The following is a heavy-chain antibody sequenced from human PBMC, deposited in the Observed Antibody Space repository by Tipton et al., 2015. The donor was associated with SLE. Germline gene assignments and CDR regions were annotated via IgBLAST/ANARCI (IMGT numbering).Heavy chain of an antibody. CDR3: ARINVPTAMDFYYYYMDV. D-gene: IGHD2-2*01. CDR1: GYSISSGYY. CDR2: IYHSGST. V-gene: IGHV4-38-2*02. Sequence: TLSLTCTVSGYSISSGYYWGWIRQPPGKGLEWIGSIYHSGSTYYNPSLKSRVTISVDTSKNQFSLKLSSVTAADTAVYYCARINVPTAMDFYYYYMDVWGNGTTVTVSS. J-gene: IGHJ6*03.